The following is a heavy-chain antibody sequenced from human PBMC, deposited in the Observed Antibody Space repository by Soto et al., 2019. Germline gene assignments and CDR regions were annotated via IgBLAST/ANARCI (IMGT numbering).Heavy chain of an antibody. CDR1: GDTFKNYG. CDR2: SIPVFGII. V-gene: IGHV1-69*01. D-gene: IGHD3-22*01. J-gene: IGHJ4*02. Sequence: QVQLVQSGAEVKKPGSSVKVSCKASGDTFKNYGITWVRQAPGQGLEWMGGSIPVFGIINYGQKFQGRVKITADESTSTGYMEVSSLRAEDTAIYYCARLNYYQSSAYLDDWGQGTLVTVSS. CDR3: ARLNYYQSSAYLDD.